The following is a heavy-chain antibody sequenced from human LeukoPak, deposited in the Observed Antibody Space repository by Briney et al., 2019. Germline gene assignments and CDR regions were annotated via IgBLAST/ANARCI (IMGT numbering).Heavy chain of an antibody. Sequence: GESLKISCKGSGYSFTSYWIGWVRQMPGKGLEWIGIIYPGDSDTRYSPSFQGQVTISADKSISTAYLQWSSLKASDTAMYYCARTYSSSHYYFDYWGQGTLVTVSS. CDR3: ARTYSSSHYYFDY. J-gene: IGHJ4*02. V-gene: IGHV5-51*01. CDR1: GYSFTSYW. CDR2: IYPGDSDT. D-gene: IGHD6-13*01.